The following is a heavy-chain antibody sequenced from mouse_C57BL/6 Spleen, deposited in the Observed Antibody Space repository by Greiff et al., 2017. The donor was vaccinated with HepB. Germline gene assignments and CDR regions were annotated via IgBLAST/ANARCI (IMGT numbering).Heavy chain of an antibody. CDR3: ARERYYGSSFWFAY. Sequence: VQLQQSGAELVKPGASVKMSCKASGYTFTSYWITWVKQRPGQGLEWIGDIYPGSGSTNYNEKFKSKATLTVDTSSSTAYMQLSSLTSEDSAVYYCARERYYGSSFWFAYWGQGTLVTVSA. D-gene: IGHD1-1*01. CDR2: IYPGSGST. CDR1: GYTFTSYW. J-gene: IGHJ3*01. V-gene: IGHV1-55*01.